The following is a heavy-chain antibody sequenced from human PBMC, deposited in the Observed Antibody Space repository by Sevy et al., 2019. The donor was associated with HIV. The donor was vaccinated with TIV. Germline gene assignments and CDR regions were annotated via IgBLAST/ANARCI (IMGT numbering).Heavy chain of an antibody. CDR3: AREARYDYGWGSFRQGFDP. CDR1: GGSISSGDYY. D-gene: IGHD3-16*02. V-gene: IGHV4-30-4*01. J-gene: IGHJ5*02. Sequence: SETLSLTCTVSGGSISSGDYYWSWIRQPPGKGLEWIGYIYYSGSTYYNPSLKSRVTISVDTSKNQFSLKLSSVTAADTAVYYCAREARYDYGWGSFRQGFDPWGQGTLVTVSS. CDR2: IYYSGST.